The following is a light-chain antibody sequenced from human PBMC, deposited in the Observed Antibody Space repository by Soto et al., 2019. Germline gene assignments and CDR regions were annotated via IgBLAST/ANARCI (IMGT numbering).Light chain of an antibody. CDR1: QSISSY. Sequence: DIQMTQSPSSLSASVGDRVTITCRASQSISSYLNWYQQKPGKAPKLLIYAASSLQSGVPSRFSGSGSGTDFTLTISSLQPEDFATYYCQQRYSTLLTFGQGTKVEIK. V-gene: IGKV1-39*01. J-gene: IGKJ1*01. CDR3: QQRYSTLLT. CDR2: AAS.